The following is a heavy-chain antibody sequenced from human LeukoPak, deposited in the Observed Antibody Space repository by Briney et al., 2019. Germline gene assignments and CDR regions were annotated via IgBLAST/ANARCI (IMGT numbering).Heavy chain of an antibody. CDR2: IYYSGST. D-gene: IGHD3-22*01. Sequence: PSEPRPLTCPAPGAPIAISSYSWAGIRKPPGKGLEGIGGIYYSGSTYYNPSLKSRVTISVDTSKNQFSLKLSSVTAADTAVYYRARGRVYYYDSSGYLFDYWGQGTLVTVSS. V-gene: IGHV4-39*07. CDR1: GAPIAISSYS. J-gene: IGHJ4*02. CDR3: ARGRVYYYDSSGYLFDY.